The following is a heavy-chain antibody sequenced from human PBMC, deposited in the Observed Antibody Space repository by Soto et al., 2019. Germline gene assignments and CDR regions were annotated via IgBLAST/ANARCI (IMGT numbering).Heavy chain of an antibody. D-gene: IGHD3-10*01. CDR2: IYYSGST. J-gene: IGHJ4*02. V-gene: IGHV4-59*01. CDR3: ARGGYGSGSYYNYYFDY. CDR1: GGSISIYY. Sequence: LSLTCTVSGGSISIYYWSWIRQPPGKGLEWIGYIYYSGSTNYNPSLKSRVTISVDTSKNQFSLKLSSVTAADTAVYYCARGGYGSGSYYNYYFDYWGQGTLVTVSS.